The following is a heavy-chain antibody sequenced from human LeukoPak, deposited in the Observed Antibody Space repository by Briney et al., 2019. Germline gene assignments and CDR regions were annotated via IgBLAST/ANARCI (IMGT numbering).Heavy chain of an antibody. Sequence: ASVKVSCKASGYTFTDYYIHWVRQAPGQGLELMGWINPNSGGTNYAQKFQGRVTMTSDTSTAYMELSRLTSDGTAVYYCASRNGAHGAFDYWGQGTLVTVSS. CDR1: GYTFTDYY. CDR2: INPNSGGT. V-gene: IGHV1-2*02. J-gene: IGHJ4*02. D-gene: IGHD1-14*01. CDR3: ASRNGAHGAFDY.